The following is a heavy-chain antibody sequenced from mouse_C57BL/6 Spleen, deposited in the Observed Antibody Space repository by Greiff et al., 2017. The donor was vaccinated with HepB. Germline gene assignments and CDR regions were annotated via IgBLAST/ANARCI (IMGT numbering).Heavy chain of an antibody. CDR2: INPSNGGT. CDR1: GYTFTSYW. V-gene: IGHV1-53*01. J-gene: IGHJ1*03. CDR3: ASYYYGTYLYFDV. Sequence: QVQLKQPGTELVKPGASVKLSCKASGYTFTSYWMHWVKQRPGQGLEWIGHINPSNGGTNYNEKFKSKATLTVDKSASTAYMQLSSLTSEDSAVYYCASYYYGTYLYFDVWGTGTTVTVSS. D-gene: IGHD1-1*01.